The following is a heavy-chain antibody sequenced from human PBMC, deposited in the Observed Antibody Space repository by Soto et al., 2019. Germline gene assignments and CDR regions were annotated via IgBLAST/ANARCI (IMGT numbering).Heavy chain of an antibody. V-gene: IGHV1-69*06. CDR3: AIMGRQYSSSSPYYYYHAMDV. CDR2: IIPIFGTA. CDR1: GGTFSSYA. Sequence: SLKVSCKASGGTFSSYAISWVRQAPGQGLEWMGGIIPIFGTANYAQKFQGRVTITADKSTRTAYMELSSLSSEHTAKYYCAIMGRQYSSSSPYYYYHAMDVWGQGSTVTVAS. D-gene: IGHD6-6*01. J-gene: IGHJ6*01.